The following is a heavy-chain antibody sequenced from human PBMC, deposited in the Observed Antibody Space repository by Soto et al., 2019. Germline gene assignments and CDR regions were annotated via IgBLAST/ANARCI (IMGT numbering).Heavy chain of an antibody. CDR2: IHSGGST. J-gene: IGHJ4*02. V-gene: IGHV3-53*04. CDR1: GFTVSSNY. CDR3: ASGKAVACISHIN. Sequence: GGSLRLSCAASGFTVSSNYMSWVRQAPGKGLEWVSVIHSGGSTYYADSVKGRFTISRHNSKNTLYLQMNSLGAEDTGVYYCASGKAVACISHINWGQGTLVTVSS. D-gene: IGHD6-19*01.